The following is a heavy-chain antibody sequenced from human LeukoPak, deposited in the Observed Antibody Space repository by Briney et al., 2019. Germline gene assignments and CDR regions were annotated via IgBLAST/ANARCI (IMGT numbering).Heavy chain of an antibody. CDR2: VIPIFDTT. D-gene: IGHD6-19*01. J-gene: IGHJ3*02. Sequence: SVKVSCKPSGGTFSSYVISWVRQAPGQGLEWMGGVIPIFDTTTYAQKFQGRVTITADESTSTAYMELSSLRSEDSALYYCAKSYSSAVAGTLGAFDIWGQGTMVTVSS. CDR1: GGTFSSYV. V-gene: IGHV1-69*13. CDR3: AKSYSSAVAGTLGAFDI.